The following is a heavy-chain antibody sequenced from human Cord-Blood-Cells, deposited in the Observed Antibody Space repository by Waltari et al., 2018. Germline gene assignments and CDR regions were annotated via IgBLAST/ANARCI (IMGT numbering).Heavy chain of an antibody. CDR2: INHRGST. J-gene: IGHJ3*02. D-gene: IGHD7-27*01. V-gene: IGHV4-34*01. CDR3: ARERLGTNYAFDI. Sequence: QVQLPQWVAGLLTASVSLFLTCAVYGGSFSGYYWRWIRQPPGKGLEWIGEINHRGSTNYNPSLKSRVTISVDTSKNQFSLKLSSVTAADTAVYYCARERLGTNYAFDIWGQGTMVTVSS. CDR1: GGSFSGYY.